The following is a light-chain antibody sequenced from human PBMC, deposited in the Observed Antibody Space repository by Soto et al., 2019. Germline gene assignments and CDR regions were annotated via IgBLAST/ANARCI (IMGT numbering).Light chain of an antibody. CDR3: QQSYSTPPT. CDR1: QSISRY. J-gene: IGKJ1*01. CDR2: AAS. Sequence: DLQMTQSPSSLSASVGDRVTITCRASQSISRYLNWYLQKPGKAPELLIYAASSLQSGVPSRFSGSGSGTDFTLTISSLQPEDFATYYCQQSYSTPPTFGLGTKVEIK. V-gene: IGKV1-39*01.